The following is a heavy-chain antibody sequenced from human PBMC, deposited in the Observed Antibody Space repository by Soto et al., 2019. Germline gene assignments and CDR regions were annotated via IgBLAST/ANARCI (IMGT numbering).Heavy chain of an antibody. V-gene: IGHV3-49*04. CDR2: IRSKAYGGTT. Sequence: GGSLRLSCTASGFTFGDYAMSWVRQAPGKGLERVGFIRSKAYGGTTEYAASVKGRFTISRDDSKSIAYLQMSSLKTEDTAVYYCTIDFWSGYYSNWFDPWGQGTLVTPSS. J-gene: IGHJ5*02. CDR1: GFTFGDYA. D-gene: IGHD3-3*01. CDR3: TIDFWSGYYSNWFDP.